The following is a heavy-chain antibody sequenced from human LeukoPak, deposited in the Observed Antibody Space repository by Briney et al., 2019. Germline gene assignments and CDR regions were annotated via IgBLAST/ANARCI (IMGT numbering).Heavy chain of an antibody. CDR3: AKAPYSSSWGIDY. J-gene: IGHJ4*02. Sequence: GGSLRLSCAASGFTFASNAMSWVCQAPGKGLEWVSSITGSVGSTYYADSVKGRFTISRDISKNTLYLQMNSLRAEDTAVYYCAKAPYSSSWGIDYWGQGTLVTVSS. V-gene: IGHV3-23*01. CDR2: ITGSVGST. CDR1: GFTFASNA. D-gene: IGHD6-13*01.